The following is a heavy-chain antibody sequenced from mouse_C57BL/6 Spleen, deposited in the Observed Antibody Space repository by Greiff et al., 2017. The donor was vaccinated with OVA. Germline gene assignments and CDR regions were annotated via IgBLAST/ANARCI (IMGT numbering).Heavy chain of an antibody. CDR2: ISSGGDYI. CDR1: GFTFSSYA. CDR3: TRGPYYGSSEMGY. Sequence: EVKLVESGEGLVKPGGSLKLSCAASGFTFSSYAMSWVRQTPEKRLEWVAYISSGGDYIYYADTVKGRFTISRDNARNTLYLQMSSLKSEDTAMYYCTRGPYYGSSEMGYWGQGTSVTVSS. V-gene: IGHV5-9-1*02. J-gene: IGHJ4*01. D-gene: IGHD1-1*01.